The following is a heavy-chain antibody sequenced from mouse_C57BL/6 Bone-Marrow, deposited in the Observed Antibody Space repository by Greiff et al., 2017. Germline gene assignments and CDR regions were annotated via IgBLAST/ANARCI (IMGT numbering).Heavy chain of an antibody. J-gene: IGHJ3*01. CDR1: GFTFSDYG. D-gene: IGHD2-4*01. CDR3: ANYYDYDRAWFAY. V-gene: IGHV5-17*01. CDR2: ISSGSSTI. Sequence: EVQVVESGGGLVKPGGSLKLSCAASGFTFSDYGMHWVRQAPEKGLEWVAYISSGSSTIYYADTVKGRFTISRDNAKNTLFLQMTSLRSEDTAMYYCANYYDYDRAWFAYWGQGTLVTVSA.